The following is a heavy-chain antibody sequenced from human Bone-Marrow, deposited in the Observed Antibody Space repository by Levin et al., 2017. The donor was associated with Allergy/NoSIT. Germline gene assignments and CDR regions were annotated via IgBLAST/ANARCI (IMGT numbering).Heavy chain of an antibody. D-gene: IGHD3-10*01. CDR2: ISAYNGNT. Sequence: ASVKVSCKASGYTFTSYGISWVRQAPGQGLEWMGWISAYNGNTKYAQKLQGRVTMTTDTSTSTAYMELRSLRSDDTAVYYCARSPDLITMVRGVIIRAPDAFDIWGQGTMVTVSS. V-gene: IGHV1-18*01. J-gene: IGHJ3*02. CDR1: GYTFTSYG. CDR3: ARSPDLITMVRGVIIRAPDAFDI.